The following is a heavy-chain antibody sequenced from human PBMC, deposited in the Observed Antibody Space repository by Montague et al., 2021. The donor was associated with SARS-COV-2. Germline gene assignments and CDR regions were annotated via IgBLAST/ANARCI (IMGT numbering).Heavy chain of an antibody. V-gene: IGHV4-31*03. D-gene: IGHD3-22*01. CDR1: GGSISSSSYY. CDR3: ARARTRITMIVVVIDAFDI. J-gene: IGHJ3*02. Sequence: TLSLTCTVSGGSISSSSYYWGWIHQHPGKGLEWIGYIYYSGSTYYNPSLKSRVTISVDTSKNQFSLKLSSVTAADTAVYYCARARTRITMIVVVIDAFDIWGQGTMVTVSS. CDR2: IYYSGST.